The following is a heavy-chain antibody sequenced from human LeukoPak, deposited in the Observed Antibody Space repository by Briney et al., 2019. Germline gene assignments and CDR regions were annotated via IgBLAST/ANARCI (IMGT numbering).Heavy chain of an antibody. CDR2: IYWDDDK. CDR1: GFSLSTCGVG. V-gene: IGHV2-5*02. J-gene: IGHJ5*02. D-gene: IGHD6-19*01. Sequence: SGPTLVKPTQTLTLTCTFSGFSLSTCGVGVGWIRQPPGKALEWLALIYWDDDKRYSPSLKRRLTITKDTSKNQVVLTMTNMDPVDTATYYCAHSGRWLIRNWFDPWGQGTLVTVSS. CDR3: AHSGRWLIRNWFDP.